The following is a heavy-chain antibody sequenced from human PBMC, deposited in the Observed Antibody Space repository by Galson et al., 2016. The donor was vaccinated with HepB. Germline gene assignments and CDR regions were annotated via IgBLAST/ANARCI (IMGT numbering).Heavy chain of an antibody. V-gene: IGHV4-61*02. CDR3: ATSRRGATTPLSHSYYYFYMDV. CDR1: GGSITSGTYY. CDR2: IDTSGNT. J-gene: IGHJ6*03. D-gene: IGHD5-12*01. Sequence: TLSLTCTVSGGSITSGTYYYNWIRQPAGKGLEWIGRIDTSGNTNYNPSVKTRVIISVDTSKIQFSLKLSSVTAADTAVYYCATSRRGATTPLSHSYYYFYMDVWGKGTTVTVSS.